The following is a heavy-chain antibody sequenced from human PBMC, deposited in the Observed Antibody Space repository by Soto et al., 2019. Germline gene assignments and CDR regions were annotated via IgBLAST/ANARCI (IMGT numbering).Heavy chain of an antibody. Sequence: QVQLVQSGAEVKRPESSVEVSCKASGGTFKNNAFSWVRLAPGQGLEWMGAIVPIVGEPSYSQRFRDRVTITADESTSTVYMDLDRLRSEDAAAYYCERGTGVAVLPSLDSWGQGTLDTVSS. D-gene: IGHD1-1*01. CDR1: GGTFKNNA. V-gene: IGHV1-69*19. J-gene: IGHJ4*02. CDR2: IVPIVGEP. CDR3: ERGTGVAVLPSLDS.